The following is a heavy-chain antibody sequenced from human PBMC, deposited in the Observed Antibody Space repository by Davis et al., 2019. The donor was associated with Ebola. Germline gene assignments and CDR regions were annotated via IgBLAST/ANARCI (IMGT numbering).Heavy chain of an antibody. Sequence: PGGSLRLSCAASGFTFSSYWLSWVCEAPGKGLEWVANIKQDGSVKYYVDSVKGRFTIARDNAKNSLYLQMNNLRAEDTAVYYCARDFAESSGYWAPFDYWGQGTLVTVSS. CDR3: ARDFAESSGYWAPFDY. V-gene: IGHV3-7*01. CDR2: IKQDGSVK. J-gene: IGHJ4*02. CDR1: GFTFSSYW. D-gene: IGHD3-22*01.